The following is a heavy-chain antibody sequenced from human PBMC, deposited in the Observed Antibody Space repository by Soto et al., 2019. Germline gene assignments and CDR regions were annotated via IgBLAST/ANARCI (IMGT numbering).Heavy chain of an antibody. Sequence: EVQLVESGGGLVQPGGSLRLSCAASGFTFSTYAMQWVRQAPGKGLEFVSSISGNGGTTNYAYSVKGRFTISRDNSRDTLYLQMGSLRPEDMAVYYCARDGRAMNDYWGQGTLVTVSS. D-gene: IGHD5-18*01. CDR1: GFTFSTYA. J-gene: IGHJ4*02. CDR2: ISGNGGTT. V-gene: IGHV3-64*01. CDR3: ARDGRAMNDY.